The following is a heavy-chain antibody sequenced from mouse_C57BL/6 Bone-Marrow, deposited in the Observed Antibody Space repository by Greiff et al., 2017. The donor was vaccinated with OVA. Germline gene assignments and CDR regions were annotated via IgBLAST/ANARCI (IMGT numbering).Heavy chain of an antibody. CDR3: ARPDYYGSSAFDD. J-gene: IGHJ2*01. Sequence: DVMLVESGGGLVKPGGSLKLSCAASGFTFSDYGMHWVRQAPEKGLEWVAYISSGSSTIYYADTVKGRFTISRDNAKNTLFLQMTSLRSEDTAMYYCARPDYYGSSAFDDWGQGTTLTVSS. CDR1: GFTFSDYG. CDR2: ISSGSSTI. D-gene: IGHD1-1*01. V-gene: IGHV5-17*01.